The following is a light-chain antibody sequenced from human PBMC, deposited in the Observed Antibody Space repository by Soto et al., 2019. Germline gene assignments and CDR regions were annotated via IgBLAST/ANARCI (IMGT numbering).Light chain of an antibody. CDR3: QQYNNWHPVT. CDR2: GAS. V-gene: IGKV3-15*01. Sequence: EIVMTQSPATLSVSPGERATLSCRASQSVSSNLAWYQQKPGQAPRLLIYGASTRATGIPARFSGSGSGTEFTLTISSLQSEAFAVYYCQQYNNWHPVTFGPGTKVDIK. CDR1: QSVSSN. J-gene: IGKJ3*01.